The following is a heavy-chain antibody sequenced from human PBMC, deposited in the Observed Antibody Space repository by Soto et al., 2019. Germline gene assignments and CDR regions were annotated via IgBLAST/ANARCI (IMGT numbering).Heavy chain of an antibody. J-gene: IGHJ4*02. CDR3: ARGDYYGDYKTH. Sequence: QVQLVESGGGVVQPGRSLRLSCAASGFTFSSYAMHWVRQAPGKGLEWVAVISYDGSNKYYADSVKGRFTISRDNSKNTLYLQMNSLGAEDTAVYYCARGDYYGDYKTHWGQGALVTVSS. CDR2: ISYDGSNK. V-gene: IGHV3-30-3*01. D-gene: IGHD4-17*01. CDR1: GFTFSSYA.